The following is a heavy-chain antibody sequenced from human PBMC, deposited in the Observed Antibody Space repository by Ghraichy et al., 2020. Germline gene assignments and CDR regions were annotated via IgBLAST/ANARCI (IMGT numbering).Heavy chain of an antibody. D-gene: IGHD3-22*01. Sequence: GESLNISCAASGFTFSEYYMSWIRQAPGKGLEWVSYISSSGSTIYYADSVKGRFTISRDNAKNSLYLQMNSLRAEDTAVYYCARVHYYDSSYYDYWGQGTLVTVSS. V-gene: IGHV3-11*01. J-gene: IGHJ4*02. CDR1: GFTFSEYY. CDR3: ARVHYYDSSYYDY. CDR2: ISSSGSTI.